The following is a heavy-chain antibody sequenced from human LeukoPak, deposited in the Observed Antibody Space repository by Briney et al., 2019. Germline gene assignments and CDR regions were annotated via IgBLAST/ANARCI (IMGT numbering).Heavy chain of an antibody. J-gene: IGHJ4*02. CDR2: IKQDGSEK. CDR1: EFTFSSYW. D-gene: IGHD5-24*01. V-gene: IGHV3-7*01. Sequence: PGGSLRLSCAASEFTFSSYWMNWVRQAPGKGLEWVANIKQDGSEKYYVDSVKGRFTITRDNAQNSLYLQMNSLRVDDTARYYCARDHERDRYNFWGQGTLVTVSS. CDR3: ARDHERDRYNF.